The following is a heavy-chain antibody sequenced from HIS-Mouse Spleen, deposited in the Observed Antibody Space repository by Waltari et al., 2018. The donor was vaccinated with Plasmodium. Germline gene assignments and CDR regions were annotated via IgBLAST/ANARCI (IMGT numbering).Heavy chain of an antibody. CDR3: ARGSAGDAFDI. V-gene: IGHV1-18*01. CDR2: ISPYNGNT. J-gene: IGHJ3*02. Sequence: QVQLVQSGAEVKNPVASVKVSFKASGYTFTNYGISCVRQAPGQGLEWMGWISPYNGNTHFAQKLQGRVTMTTDTSTSTAYMELRSLRSDDTAVYYCARGSAGDAFDIWGQGTMVTVSS. CDR1: GYTFTNYG. D-gene: IGHD6-19*01.